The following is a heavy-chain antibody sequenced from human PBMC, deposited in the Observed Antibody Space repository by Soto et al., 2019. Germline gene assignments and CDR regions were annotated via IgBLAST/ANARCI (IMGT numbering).Heavy chain of an antibody. CDR2: VSHDGRNT. CDR1: GFTFSDYA. J-gene: IGHJ4*02. Sequence: VQLVESGGGVVQPGRSLRLSCAASGFTFSDYAMHWVRQAPGKGLEWVAVVSHDGRNTHYADSVKGRFTISRDSSKNTVSLEMTSLIAEDMAVYYCAKGGLQWLVTSDFNYGGQGALVTVSS. CDR3: AKGGLQWLVTSDFNY. D-gene: IGHD6-19*01. V-gene: IGHV3-30*18.